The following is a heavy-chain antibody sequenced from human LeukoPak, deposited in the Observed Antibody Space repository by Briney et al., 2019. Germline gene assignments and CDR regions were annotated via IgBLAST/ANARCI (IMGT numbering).Heavy chain of an antibody. CDR3: ARDQGYYDSRDAFDI. Sequence: GGSLRLSCAASGFTFSSYEMNWVRQAPGKGLEWVSYISSSGSTIYYADSVKGRFTISRDNAKNTLYLQMNSLRAEDTAVYYCARDQGYYDSRDAFDIWGQGTMVTVSS. J-gene: IGHJ3*02. V-gene: IGHV3-48*03. CDR2: ISSSGSTI. CDR1: GFTFSSYE. D-gene: IGHD3-22*01.